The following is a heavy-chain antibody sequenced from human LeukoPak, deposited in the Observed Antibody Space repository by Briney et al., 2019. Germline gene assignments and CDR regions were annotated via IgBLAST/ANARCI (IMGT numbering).Heavy chain of an antibody. CDR1: VGSISSYH. D-gene: IGHD4-17*01. CDR3: ARDPYGDYVAGYYFXY. J-gene: IGHJ4*02. Sequence: SETLSLTCTVSVGSISSYHWSWLRQPAGKGLEWIGRIYTSESTNYNPSLKSRVTMSVDTSTNQFSLKLSSVTAADTAVYYYARDPYGDYVAGYYFXYXXQGTXVTVS. V-gene: IGHV4-4*07. CDR2: IYTSEST.